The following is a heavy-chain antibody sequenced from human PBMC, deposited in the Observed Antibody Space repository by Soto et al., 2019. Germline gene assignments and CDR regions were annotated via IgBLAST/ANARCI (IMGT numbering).Heavy chain of an antibody. Sequence: QLQLQESGPGLVKPSETLSLTCTVSGGSISSSSYYWGWIRQPPGKGLEWIGSIYYSGSTYYNPSLKSRVTISVDTAKHQFSLRLSSVTASDPAVYYCARHILRFLEWLPYNRFAPWVQGTLVTVSS. CDR3: ARHILRFLEWLPYNRFAP. V-gene: IGHV4-39*01. J-gene: IGHJ5*02. CDR1: GGSISSSSYY. D-gene: IGHD3-3*01. CDR2: IYYSGST.